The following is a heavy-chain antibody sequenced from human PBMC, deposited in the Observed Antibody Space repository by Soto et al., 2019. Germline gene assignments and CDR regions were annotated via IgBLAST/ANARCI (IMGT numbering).Heavy chain of an antibody. Sequence: QLQLQESGPGLVKPSETLSLTCTVSGGSISSSSYYWGWIRQPPGKGLEWIGSIYYSGSTYYNPSLKSRVTISVDTSKNQFSLKLSSVTAADTAVYYCARGEGDYYFDYWGQGTLVTVSS. CDR3: ARGEGDYYFDY. V-gene: IGHV4-39*01. CDR1: GGSISSSSYY. CDR2: IYYSGST. J-gene: IGHJ4*02. D-gene: IGHD2-21*02.